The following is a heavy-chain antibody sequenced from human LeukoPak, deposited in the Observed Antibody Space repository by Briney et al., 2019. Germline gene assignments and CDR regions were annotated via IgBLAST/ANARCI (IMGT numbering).Heavy chain of an antibody. Sequence: GGSLRLSCTASGFTFSSYSMNWVRQAPGKGLEWVSYISSSSNTIYYADSVKGRFTISRDNAKNTVFLQMISLRAEDTAVYYCARDTGWYFDLWGRGTLVTVSS. CDR2: ISSSSNTI. V-gene: IGHV3-48*04. CDR1: GFTFSSYS. J-gene: IGHJ2*01. CDR3: ARDTGWYFDL. D-gene: IGHD4-17*01.